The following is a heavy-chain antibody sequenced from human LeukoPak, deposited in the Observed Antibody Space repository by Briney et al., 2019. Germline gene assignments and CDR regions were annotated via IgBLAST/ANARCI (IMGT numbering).Heavy chain of an antibody. V-gene: IGHV1-8*01. CDR2: MNPNSGNT. CDR3: ARGRGMATIGWFDP. CDR1: GYTFTSYD. D-gene: IGHD5-24*01. J-gene: IGHJ5*02. Sequence: ASVKVSCKASGYTFTSYDINWVRQATGQGLEWMGWMNPNSGNTGYAQKFQGRVTTTKNTSISTAYMEVSSLRSEDTAVYYCARGRGMATIGWFDPWGQGTLVTVSS.